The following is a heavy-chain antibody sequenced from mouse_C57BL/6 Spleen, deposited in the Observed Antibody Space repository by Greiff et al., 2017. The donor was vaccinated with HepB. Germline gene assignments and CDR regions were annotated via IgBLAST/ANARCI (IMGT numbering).Heavy chain of an antibody. CDR2: IYPGDGDT. CDR3: ARSRDGYYGYFDV. J-gene: IGHJ1*03. Sequence: VKLVESGPELVKPGASVKISCKASGYAFSSSWMNWVKQRPGKGLEWIGRIYPGDGDTNYNGKFKGKATLTADKSSSTAYMQLSSLTSEDSAVYFCARSRDGYYGYFDVWGTGTTVTVSS. D-gene: IGHD2-3*01. V-gene: IGHV1-82*01. CDR1: GYAFSSSW.